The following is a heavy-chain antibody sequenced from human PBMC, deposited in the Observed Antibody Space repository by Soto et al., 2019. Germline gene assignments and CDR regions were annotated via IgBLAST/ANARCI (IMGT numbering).Heavy chain of an antibody. CDR3: ASRYLEYCFSRPRSAPSDY. CDR1: GVIFRSFW. Sequence: GGSLGLSCAASGVIFRSFWMSWVRQAPGKGLEWVANIKQDGTEKNYLDSVKGRFTISRDNAKNSLYLQMNSLRAEDTAVYYCASRYLEYCFSRPRSAPSDYSGPGALVTVSS. J-gene: IGHJ4*02. D-gene: IGHD2-15*01. V-gene: IGHV3-7*05. CDR2: IKQDGTEK.